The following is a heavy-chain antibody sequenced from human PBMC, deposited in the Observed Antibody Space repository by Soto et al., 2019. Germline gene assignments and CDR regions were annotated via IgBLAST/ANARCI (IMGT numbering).Heavy chain of an antibody. V-gene: IGHV1-8*01. J-gene: IGHJ5*02. Sequence: ASVKVSCKASGYTFTSYDTNWVRQATGQGLEYLGWMNPNSGSTAYVQNFQGRVTMTWDTSITTAYMELSSLRSEDTAVYFCARGIKYGAYSRWFDPWG. CDR3: ARGIKYGAYSRWFDP. D-gene: IGHD4-17*01. CDR2: MNPNSGST. CDR1: GYTFTSYD.